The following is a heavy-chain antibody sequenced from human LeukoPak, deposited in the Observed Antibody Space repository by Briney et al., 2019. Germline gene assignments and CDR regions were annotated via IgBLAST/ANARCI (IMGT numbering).Heavy chain of an antibody. V-gene: IGHV1-18*01. Sequence: GASVKVSCKASGYIFSTYGISWVRQAPGQGLEWMGCISGYNGNTNYEQKLQGRVTMTTDTSTSTAYMELGSLRSDDTAVYYCARDKNSSTWYWFDPWGQGTLVTVSS. CDR1: GYIFSTYG. D-gene: IGHD6-13*01. J-gene: IGHJ5*02. CDR2: ISGYNGNT. CDR3: ARDKNSSTWYWFDP.